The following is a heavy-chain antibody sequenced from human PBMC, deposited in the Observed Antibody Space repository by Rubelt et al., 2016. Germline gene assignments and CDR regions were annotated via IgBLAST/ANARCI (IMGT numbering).Heavy chain of an antibody. CDR2: GNT. CDR3: AREWRRDGCLDY. J-gene: IGHJ4*02. V-gene: IGHV1-18*01. Sequence: GNTNYAQKLQGRVTMTTDTSTSTAYMELRSLRSDDTAVYYCAREWRRDGCLDYWGQGTLVTVSS. D-gene: IGHD5-24*01.